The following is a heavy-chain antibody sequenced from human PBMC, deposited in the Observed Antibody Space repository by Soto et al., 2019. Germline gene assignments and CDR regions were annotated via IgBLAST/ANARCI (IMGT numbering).Heavy chain of an antibody. CDR2: ISSNGGST. J-gene: IGHJ4*02. CDR1: GFTFSSYA. CDR3: VGQDIVVVPAFHY. V-gene: IGHV3-64D*06. Sequence: SGGSLRLSCSASGFTFSSYAMHWVRQAPGKGLEYVSAISSNGGSTYYADSVKGRFTISRDNSKNTLYLQMSSLRAEDTAVYYCVGQDIVVVPAFHYWGQGTLVTVSS. D-gene: IGHD2-2*01.